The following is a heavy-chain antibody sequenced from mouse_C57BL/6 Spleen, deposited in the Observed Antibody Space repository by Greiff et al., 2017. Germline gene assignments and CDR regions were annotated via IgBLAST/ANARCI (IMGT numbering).Heavy chain of an antibody. CDR1: GYAFSSSW. CDR3: ARWVDYGSSDAMEC. J-gene: IGHJ4*01. D-gene: IGHD1-1*01. CDR2: IYPGDGDT. V-gene: IGHV1-82*01. Sequence: VKLQQSGPELVKPGASVKISCKASGYAFSSSWMNWVKQRPGKGLEWIGRIYPGDGDTNYNGKFKGKATLTADKSSSTAYMQLSSLTSEDSAVYFCARWVDYGSSDAMECWGKGTSVT.